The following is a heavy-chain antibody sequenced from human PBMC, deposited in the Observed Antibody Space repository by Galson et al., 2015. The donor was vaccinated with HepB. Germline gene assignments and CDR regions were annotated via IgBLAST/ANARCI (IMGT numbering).Heavy chain of an antibody. CDR3: ARYSSNFGPAENWFDP. D-gene: IGHD6-13*01. CDR1: SGSISSGDYY. J-gene: IGHJ5*02. CDR2: IYYSGRT. V-gene: IGHV4-30-4*01. Sequence: TLSLTCTVSSGSISSGDYYWSWIRQPPGKGLEWIGYIYYSGRTHYNPSLESRVTMSLDTSKNHFSLKLNSVTAADTAVYYCARYSSNFGPAENWFDPWGQGTLVTVSS.